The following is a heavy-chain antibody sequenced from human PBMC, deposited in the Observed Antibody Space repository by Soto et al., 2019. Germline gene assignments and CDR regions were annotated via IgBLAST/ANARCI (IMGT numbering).Heavy chain of an antibody. Sequence: QGQLVQSEAEVKKPGASVKVSCKASGYTFTRYGISWVRQAPGQGLEWMGWISGYNGDTNYAQKLQGRVIXTXXXAXSTAFMELRSLTYDDTAVYYCAKNGQPPYYYYGLDVWGQGTTVTVSS. V-gene: IGHV1-18*01. CDR2: ISGYNGDT. D-gene: IGHD2-8*01. CDR3: AKNGQPPYYYYGLDV. J-gene: IGHJ6*02. CDR1: GYTFTRYG.